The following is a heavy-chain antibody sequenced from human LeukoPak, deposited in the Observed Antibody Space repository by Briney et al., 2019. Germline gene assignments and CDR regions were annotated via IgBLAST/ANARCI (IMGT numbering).Heavy chain of an antibody. CDR2: DGSGT. CDR3: AKGGKWEPPNY. Sequence: GGSLRLSCAVSGFTFSGHWMFWVRQAPGKGLEWVSSDGSGTGYTDSVKGRFTISRDNSKNTLYLQMNSLRAEDTAVYYCAKGGKWEPPNYWGQGTLVTVSS. CDR1: GFTFSGHW. J-gene: IGHJ4*02. V-gene: IGHV3-74*01. D-gene: IGHD1-26*01.